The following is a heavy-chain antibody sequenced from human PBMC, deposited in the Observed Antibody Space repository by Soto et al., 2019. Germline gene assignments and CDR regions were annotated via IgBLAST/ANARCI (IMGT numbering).Heavy chain of an antibody. CDR2: IYYSGST. CDR3: AGTIEDIAVAGTNWYFDL. V-gene: IGHV4-59*01. D-gene: IGHD6-19*01. Sequence: QVQLQESGPGLVKPSETLSLTCTVSGGSISSYYWSWIRQPPGKGLEWIGYIYYSGSTNYNPSLKSRVTISVDTSKNQFSLKLSSVTAADTAVYYCAGTIEDIAVAGTNWYFDLWGRGTLVTVSS. CDR1: GGSISSYY. J-gene: IGHJ2*01.